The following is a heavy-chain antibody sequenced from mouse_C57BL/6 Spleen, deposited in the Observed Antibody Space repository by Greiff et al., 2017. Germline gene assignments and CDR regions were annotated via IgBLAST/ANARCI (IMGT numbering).Heavy chain of an antibody. CDR2: IYPGDGDT. V-gene: IGHV1-82*01. CDR1: GYAFSSSW. Sequence: QVQLQQSGPELVKPGASVKISCKASGYAFSSSWMNRVKQRPGMGFEWIGRIYPGDGDTNYNGKFKGKGTLTADKSSSTAYMQLSSLTYEDSAVYFCASPSITFYFDVWGTGTTVTVSS. CDR3: ASPSITFYFDV. J-gene: IGHJ1*03. D-gene: IGHD1-1*01.